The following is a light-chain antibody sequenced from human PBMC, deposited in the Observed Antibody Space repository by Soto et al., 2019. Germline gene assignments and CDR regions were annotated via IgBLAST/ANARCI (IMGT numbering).Light chain of an antibody. CDR2: DIN. Sequence: QSVLTQPRSVSGSPGQSVSISCTGTSSDVGRYSYVSWYQQHPGKAPKLMIYDINNRPSGVSNRFSGSKSGNTASLTISGLQAEDEADYYCVSYTTSASYVFGTGTKLTVL. CDR1: SSDVGRYSY. V-gene: IGLV2-11*01. CDR3: VSYTTSASYV. J-gene: IGLJ1*01.